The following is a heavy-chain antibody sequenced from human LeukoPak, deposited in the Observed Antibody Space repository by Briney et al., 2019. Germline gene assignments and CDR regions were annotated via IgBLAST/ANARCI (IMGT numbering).Heavy chain of an antibody. CDR2: ISYDGSNK. CDR1: GFTFSSYS. J-gene: IGHJ6*02. D-gene: IGHD6-13*01. Sequence: GRSLRLSCAASGFTFSSYSMHWVRQAPGKGLEWVAVISYDGSNKYYADSVKGRFTISRDNSKNTLYLQMNSLRAEDTAVYYCAKVQQLVSNYYYYGMDVWGQGTTVTVSS. V-gene: IGHV3-30*18. CDR3: AKVQQLVSNYYYYGMDV.